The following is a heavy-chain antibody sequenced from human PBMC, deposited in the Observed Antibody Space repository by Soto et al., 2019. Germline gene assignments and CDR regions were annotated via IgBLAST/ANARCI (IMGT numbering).Heavy chain of an antibody. CDR3: ARDHGGYCSSTSCYPFEGYYYYGMDV. J-gene: IGHJ6*02. CDR2: ISYDGSNK. D-gene: IGHD2-2*01. CDR1: GFTFSSYA. Sequence: GGSLRLSCAASGFTFSSYAMHWVRQAPGKGLEWVAVISYDGSNKYYADSVKGRFTISRDNSKNTLYLQMNSLRAEDTAVYYCARDHGGYCSSTSCYPFEGYYYYGMDVWGQGTTVTVSS. V-gene: IGHV3-30-3*01.